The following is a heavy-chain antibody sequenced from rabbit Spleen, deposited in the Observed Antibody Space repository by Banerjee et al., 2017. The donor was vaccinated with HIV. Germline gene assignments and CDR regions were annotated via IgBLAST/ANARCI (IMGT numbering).Heavy chain of an antibody. CDR2: LYTGNGKT. J-gene: IGHJ4*01. Sequence: QEQLVESGGGLVQPEGSLTLTCTASGFSFSSNYDMCWVRQAPGKGLEWIGCLYTGNGKTYYASWAKGRFTISKTSSTVDLEMTSLTVADTATYFCARDSGSGHYIDVLFSLWGPGTLVTVS. V-gene: IGHV1S45*01. CDR1: GFSFSSNYD. D-gene: IGHD1-1*01. CDR3: ARDSGSGHYIDVLFSL.